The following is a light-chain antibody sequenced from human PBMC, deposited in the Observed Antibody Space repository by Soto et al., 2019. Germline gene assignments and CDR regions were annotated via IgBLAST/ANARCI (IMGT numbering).Light chain of an antibody. V-gene: IGLV2-14*01. J-gene: IGLJ3*02. CDR1: SSDVCGYNY. CDR3: SSFTSSSTWV. CDR2: EVS. Sequence: QSALTQPASVSGSPGQSITISCTGTSSDVCGYNYVSWFQQYPGKAPKLMIYEVSNRPSGVSVRFSGSKSGNTASLTISGLQAEDEADFYCSSFTSSSTWVFGGGTKVTVL.